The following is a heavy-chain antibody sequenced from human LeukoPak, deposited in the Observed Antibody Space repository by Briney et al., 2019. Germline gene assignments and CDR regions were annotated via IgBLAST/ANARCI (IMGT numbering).Heavy chain of an antibody. V-gene: IGHV5-10-1*01. Sequence: GASLLISCKGSGYIFTSYWISWVRQLPGKGLEWMGRIDPSDSYTNFSPSFQGHVTISADKSISTAYLQWSSLKASDTAMYYCVRGTAYYYYGMDGGGQGTTVTVSS. D-gene: IGHD3-10*01. CDR2: IDPSDSYT. CDR1: GYIFTSYW. CDR3: VRGTAYYYYGMDG. J-gene: IGHJ6*02.